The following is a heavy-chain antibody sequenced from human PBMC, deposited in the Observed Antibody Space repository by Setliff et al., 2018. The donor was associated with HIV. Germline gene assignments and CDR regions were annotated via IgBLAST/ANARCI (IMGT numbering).Heavy chain of an antibody. J-gene: IGHJ4*02. Sequence: GGSLRLSCAASGFTFSTYGMSWVRQTPGKGLEWVSGITASGPNTYYTDSVKGRFTISRGNSKNTLYLQMNSLGDEDTAVYYCAIPTRPYWGQGTLVTVSS. CDR2: ITASGPNT. CDR1: GFTFSTYG. V-gene: IGHV3-23*01. CDR3: AIPTRPY. D-gene: IGHD6-6*01.